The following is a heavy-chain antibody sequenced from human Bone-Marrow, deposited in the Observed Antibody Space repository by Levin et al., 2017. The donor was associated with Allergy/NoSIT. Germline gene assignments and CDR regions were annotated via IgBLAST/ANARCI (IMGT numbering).Heavy chain of an antibody. J-gene: IGHJ3*02. CDR3: AGELATSDAFDI. D-gene: IGHD5-12*01. V-gene: IGHV4-30-4*01. CDR1: GGSISSGDYY. Sequence: SETLSLTCTVSGGSISSGDYYWTWIRQPPGKDLEWLGYIYYSGNTYYNPALKSRVTISIDTSKNQFSLKLASVTAADTAVYYCAGELATSDAFDIWGRGTMVSVSS. CDR2: IYYSGNT.